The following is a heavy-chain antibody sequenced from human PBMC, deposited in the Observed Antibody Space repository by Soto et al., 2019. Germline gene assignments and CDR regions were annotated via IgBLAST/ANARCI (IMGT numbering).Heavy chain of an antibody. D-gene: IGHD3-10*01. CDR3: AKDYYGSGSYYNYYYYMDV. CDR1: GFTFSSYA. CDR2: ISGSGGST. Sequence: EVQLLESGGGLVQPGGSLRLSCAASGFTFSSYAMSWVRQAPGKGLEWVSAISGSGGSTYYADSVKGRFTISRDNSKNTLDLQMNSLRAEDTAVYYCAKDYYGSGSYYNYYYYMDVWGKGTTVTVSS. J-gene: IGHJ6*03. V-gene: IGHV3-23*01.